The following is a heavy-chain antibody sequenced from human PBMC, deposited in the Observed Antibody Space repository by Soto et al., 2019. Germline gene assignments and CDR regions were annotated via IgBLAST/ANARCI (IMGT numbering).Heavy chain of an antibody. Sequence: GGSLRLSCAASGFTFSNFAMSRVRQAPGKGLEWVSATSGSGVSTFYADSVKGRFTISRDNSKNTVSLQMSSLRAEDTAIYYCAKGYSFGFEFWGQGILVTVSS. J-gene: IGHJ4*02. CDR3: AKGYSFGFEF. V-gene: IGHV3-23*01. D-gene: IGHD4-4*01. CDR1: GFTFSNFA. CDR2: TSGSGVST.